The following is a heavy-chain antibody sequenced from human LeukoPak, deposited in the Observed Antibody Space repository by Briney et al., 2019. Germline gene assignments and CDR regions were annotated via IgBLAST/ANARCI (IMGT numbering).Heavy chain of an antibody. D-gene: IGHD3-10*01. J-gene: IGHJ5*02. CDR3: AKDRAYYYGSGNWFDP. Sequence: GGSLRLSCAASGFTFSSYAMSWVRQAPGKGLEWVSAISGSGGSTYYADSVKGRFTISRDNSKNTLYLQMNSLRAEDTAVYYCAKDRAYYYGSGNWFDPWGQGTLVTVSS. CDR2: ISGSGGST. CDR1: GFTFSSYA. V-gene: IGHV3-23*01.